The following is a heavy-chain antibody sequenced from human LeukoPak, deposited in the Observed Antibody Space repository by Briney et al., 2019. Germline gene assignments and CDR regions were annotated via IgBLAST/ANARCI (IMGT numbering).Heavy chain of an antibody. D-gene: IGHD6-13*01. J-gene: IGHJ2*01. CDR2: IRYDGSNK. V-gene: IGHV3-30*02. CDR3: ARGASSWTDWYFDL. Sequence: GGSLRLSCAASGFTFSSYGMHWVRQAPGKGLEWVAFIRYDGSNKYYADSVKGRFTISRDNSKNTLYLQMNSLRAEDTAVYYCARGASSWTDWYFDLWGRGTLVTVSS. CDR1: GFTFSSYG.